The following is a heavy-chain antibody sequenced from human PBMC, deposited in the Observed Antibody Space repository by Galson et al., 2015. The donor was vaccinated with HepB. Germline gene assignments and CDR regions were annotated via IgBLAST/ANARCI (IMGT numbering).Heavy chain of an antibody. CDR3: ARVYFGSGSSFAYWYFDL. J-gene: IGHJ2*01. CDR1: GFTFSSYT. CDR2: ISSTGTTM. D-gene: IGHD3-10*01. V-gene: IGHV3-48*02. Sequence: SLRLSCAASGFTFSSYTMNWVRQAPGKGLESVSYISSTGTTMYYADSAKGRFTISRDNAQNSLYLQMNSLRDEDTAVYYCARVYFGSGSSFAYWYFDLGGRGAVVTVSS.